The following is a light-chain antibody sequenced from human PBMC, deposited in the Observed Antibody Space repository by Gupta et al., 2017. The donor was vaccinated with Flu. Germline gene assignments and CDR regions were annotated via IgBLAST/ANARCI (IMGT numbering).Light chain of an antibody. V-gene: IGKV3-11*01. CDR2: DAS. CDR3: QQRSNWPPAPS. Sequence: TMSLSPGERATLSCRASQSVSSYLAWYQQKPGQAPRLLIYDASNRATGIPARFSGSGSGTDFTLTISSLEPEEFAVYYCQQRSNWPPAPSFGGGTKVEIK. CDR1: QSVSSY. J-gene: IGKJ4*01.